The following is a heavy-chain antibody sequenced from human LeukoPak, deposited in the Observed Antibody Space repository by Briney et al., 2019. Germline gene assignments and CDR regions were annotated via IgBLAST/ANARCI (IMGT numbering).Heavy chain of an antibody. J-gene: IGHJ3*02. Sequence: GASVKVSCKASGGTFSNHAVSWVRQAPGQGLEWLGGIIPIFGEASFAQKFQGRVTIIADESTSTAYMELSSLRSEDTAVYYCAKFYDSSGQYAFDIWGQGTMVTVSS. CDR3: AKFYDSSGQYAFDI. CDR2: IIPIFGEA. D-gene: IGHD3-22*01. V-gene: IGHV1-69*13. CDR1: GGTFSNHA.